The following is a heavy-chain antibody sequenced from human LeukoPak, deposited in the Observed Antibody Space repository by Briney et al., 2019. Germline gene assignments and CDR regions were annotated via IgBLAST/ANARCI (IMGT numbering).Heavy chain of an antibody. CDR1: GYTFTSYG. V-gene: IGHV1-18*01. CDR2: SSTYNSDT. Sequence: GASVKVSCKASGYTFTSYGIRWVRPAPGQGLEWMGWSSTYNSDTKYAQSLQGRVTMTTDTSTNTAYMELRDLRSDDTAVYYCARESNCAYYFGYLGQGTLV. J-gene: IGHJ4*02. D-gene: IGHD2-21*01. CDR3: ARESNCAYYFGY.